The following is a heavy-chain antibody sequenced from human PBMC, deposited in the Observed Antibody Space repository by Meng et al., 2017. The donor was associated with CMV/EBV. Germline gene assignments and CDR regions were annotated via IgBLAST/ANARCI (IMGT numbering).Heavy chain of an antibody. J-gene: IGHJ5*02. D-gene: IGHD3-16*01. CDR3: TKLGRVGSSPQHNWFDT. CDR2: ISVSAGDA. CDR1: YTINAYE. Sequence: YTINAYEFTWGRQVPGQGLEWMGCISVSAGDAKHAQNLQDSLILTTATSTNSAHMELRSVRSDDTALYSCTKLGRVGSSPQHNWFDTWGQGTLVTVSS. V-gene: IGHV1-18*01.